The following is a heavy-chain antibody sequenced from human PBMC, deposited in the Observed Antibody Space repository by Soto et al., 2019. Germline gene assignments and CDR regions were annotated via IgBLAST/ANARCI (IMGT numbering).Heavy chain of an antibody. CDR1: GYTFTSYA. Sequence: ASVKVSCKASGYTFTSYAMHWVRQAPGQRLEWMGWINAGNGNTNYAQKLQGRVTMTTDTSTSTAYMELRSLRSDGTAVYYCAMCPYVYNGVSCRFWWFDHWGQGTLVTVSS. J-gene: IGHJ5*02. D-gene: IGHD3-16*02. CDR3: AMCPYVYNGVSCRFWWFDH. V-gene: IGHV1-3*01. CDR2: INAGNGNT.